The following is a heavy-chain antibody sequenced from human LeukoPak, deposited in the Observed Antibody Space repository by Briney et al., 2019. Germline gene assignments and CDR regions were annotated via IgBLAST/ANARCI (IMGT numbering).Heavy chain of an antibody. J-gene: IGHJ4*02. CDR2: ISSSSSYI. CDR3: VRDLLIAVAGFDY. V-gene: IGHV3-21*01. D-gene: IGHD6-19*01. Sequence: PGGSLRLSCAASGFTFSSYSMNWVRQAPGKGLEWVSSISSSSSYIYYADSVKGRFTISRDNAKNSLYLQMDSLRAEDTAVYYCVRDLLIAVAGFDYWGQGTLVTVSS. CDR1: GFTFSSYS.